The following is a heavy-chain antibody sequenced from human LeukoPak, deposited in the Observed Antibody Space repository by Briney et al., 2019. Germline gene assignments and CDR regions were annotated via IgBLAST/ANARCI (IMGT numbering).Heavy chain of an antibody. V-gene: IGHV4-34*01. J-gene: IGHJ5*02. CDR3: SRGGTCVREIRPNNCFDP. D-gene: IGHD3-10*01. Sequence: ASETLSLTCAVYGGSFSGYYWSWVRQPPGKGLEWVGEINHSGRTNYNPSLNNRLTISVDTSNNQFSLKLSSVAAAYTAVYYCSRGGTCVREIRPNNCFDPWGQGTLVTVSS. CDR2: INHSGRT. CDR1: GGSFSGYY.